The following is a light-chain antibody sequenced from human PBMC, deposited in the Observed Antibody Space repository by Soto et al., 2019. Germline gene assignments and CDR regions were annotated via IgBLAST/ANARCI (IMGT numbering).Light chain of an antibody. CDR2: GAS. V-gene: IGKV3-20*01. Sequence: EIVLTQSPGTLPLSPGERATLSCRASQSVSSSYLVWYQQKPGQAPRPLLYGASTRATGIPDRFSGSGSGTDFTLTISRLEPEDFAVYYCQQYGSSPFTFGQGTKLQIK. CDR3: QQYGSSPFT. J-gene: IGKJ2*01. CDR1: QSVSSSY.